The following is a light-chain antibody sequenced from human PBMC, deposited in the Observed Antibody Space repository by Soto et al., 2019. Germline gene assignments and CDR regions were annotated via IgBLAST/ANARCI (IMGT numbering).Light chain of an antibody. V-gene: IGLV2-8*01. CDR3: SSYAGSNNLV. J-gene: IGLJ2*01. CDR1: SSGVGGYNY. CDR2: EVS. Sequence: QSVLTQPPSASGSPGQSVTISCTGTSSGVGGYNYVSWYQQHPGKAPKLMIYEVSKRPSGVPDRCSGSKSGNTASLTVSGLQAEDEADYYCSSYAGSNNLVFGGGTKLTVL.